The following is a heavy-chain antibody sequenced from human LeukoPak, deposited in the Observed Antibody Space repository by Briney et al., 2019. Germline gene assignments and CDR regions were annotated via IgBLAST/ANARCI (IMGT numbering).Heavy chain of an antibody. CDR3: AKAHGYSYGSSVS. CDR2: ISGSGGST. Sequence: GGSLRLSCAASGFTFSSYAMSWVRQAPGKGLEWVSAISGSGGSTYYADSVKGRFTISRDNSKNTLYQQMNSLRAEDTAVYYCAKAHGYSYGSSVSWGQGTLVTVSS. D-gene: IGHD5-18*01. V-gene: IGHV3-23*01. CDR1: GFTFSSYA. J-gene: IGHJ4*02.